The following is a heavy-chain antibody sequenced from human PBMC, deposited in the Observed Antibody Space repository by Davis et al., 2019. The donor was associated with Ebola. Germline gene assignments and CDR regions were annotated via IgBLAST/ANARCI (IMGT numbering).Heavy chain of an antibody. CDR2: IRSKANSYAT. D-gene: IGHD6-19*01. CDR1: GYTFSGSA. Sequence: KVSCKASGYTFSGSAMHWVRQASGKGLEWVGRIRSKANSYATAYAASVKGRFTISRDDSKNTAYLQMNSLKTEDTAVYYCARADSSGWTIYYYYGMDVWGQGTTVTVSS. J-gene: IGHJ6*02. V-gene: IGHV3-73*01. CDR3: ARADSSGWTIYYYYGMDV.